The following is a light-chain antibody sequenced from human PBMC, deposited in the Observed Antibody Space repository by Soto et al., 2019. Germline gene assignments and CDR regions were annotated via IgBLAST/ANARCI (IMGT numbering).Light chain of an antibody. J-gene: IGLJ1*01. CDR2: GNT. CDR1: SSNIGSTYD. CDR3: QSYDDSLSVHYV. Sequence: QPVLTQPPSVSGAPGQRVTISCTGSSSNIGSTYDVQWYQQLPGTAPKLLIHGNTNRPSGVPDRFSGSKSGTSASLAITGLQADDEAEYYWQSYDDSLSVHYVFGTGTEVTVL. V-gene: IGLV1-40*01.